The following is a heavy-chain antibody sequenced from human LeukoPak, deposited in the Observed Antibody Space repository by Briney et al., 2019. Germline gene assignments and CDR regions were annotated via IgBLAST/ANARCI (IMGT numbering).Heavy chain of an antibody. D-gene: IGHD4-17*01. CDR3: ARARDHDYGDYFFDY. J-gene: IGHJ4*02. V-gene: IGHV4-38-2*02. Sequence: SETLSLTCTVSGYSISSGYYWGWIRQPPGKGLEWTGSIDHSGSTYYNPSLKSRITISVDTSKNQFSLKLSSVTAADTAVYYCARARDHDYGDYFFDYWGQGTLVTVSS. CDR1: GYSISSGYY. CDR2: IDHSGST.